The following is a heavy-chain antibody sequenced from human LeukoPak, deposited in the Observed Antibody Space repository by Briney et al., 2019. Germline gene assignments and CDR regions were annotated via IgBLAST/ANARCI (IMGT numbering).Heavy chain of an antibody. V-gene: IGHV3-9*01. CDR2: ISWNSGSI. Sequence: GGSLRLSCAASGFTFDDYAMHWVRQDPGKGLEWVSGISWNSGSIGYADSVKGRFTISRDNAKNSLYLQMNSLRAEDTALYYCAKDIPPRSYYYYGMDVWGQGTTVTVSS. J-gene: IGHJ6*02. CDR3: AKDIPPRSYYYYGMDV. D-gene: IGHD3-3*01. CDR1: GFTFDDYA.